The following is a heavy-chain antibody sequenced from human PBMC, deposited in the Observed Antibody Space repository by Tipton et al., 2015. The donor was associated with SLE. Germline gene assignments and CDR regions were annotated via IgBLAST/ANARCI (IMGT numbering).Heavy chain of an antibody. V-gene: IGHV4-34*01. CDR3: ARGRPSSFTDY. Sequence: TLSLTCAVYGGSFSGYYWGWIRQPPGKGLEWIGEINHSGSTNYNPSLKSRVTISVDTSKNQFSLKLSSVTAADTAVYYCARGRPSSFTDYWGQGTLVTVSS. J-gene: IGHJ4*02. CDR2: INHSGST. CDR1: GGSFSGYY. D-gene: IGHD3-10*01.